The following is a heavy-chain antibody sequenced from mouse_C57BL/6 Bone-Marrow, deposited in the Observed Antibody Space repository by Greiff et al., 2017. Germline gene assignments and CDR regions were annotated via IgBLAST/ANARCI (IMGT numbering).Heavy chain of an antibody. J-gene: IGHJ2*01. CDR2: IWTGGGE. D-gene: IGHD1-1*01. V-gene: IGHV2-9-1*01. CDR3: ARSSYYYSYYFDY. CDR1: GFSLTSYA. Sequence: QVQLQQSGPGLVAPSQSLSITCTVSGFSLTSYAISWVRQPPGKGLEWLGVIWTGGGENYNSALKSRLSISKDNSKSQVFLKMNSLQTDDTARYYCARSSYYYSYYFDYWGQGTTLTVSS.